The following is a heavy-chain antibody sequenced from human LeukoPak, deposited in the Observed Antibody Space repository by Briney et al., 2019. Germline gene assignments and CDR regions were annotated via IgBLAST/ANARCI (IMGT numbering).Heavy chain of an antibody. D-gene: IGHD1-7*01. CDR1: GGSISSGGYY. CDR2: IYYSGST. J-gene: IGHJ3*02. V-gene: IGHV4-31*03. Sequence: SETLSLTCTVSGGSISSGGYYWSWIRQHPGKGLEWIGYIYYSGSTYYNPSLKSRVTISVDTSKNQFSLKLSSVTAADTAVYYRARGRSTGTTYFAFDIWGQGTMVTVSS. CDR3: ARGRSTGTTYFAFDI.